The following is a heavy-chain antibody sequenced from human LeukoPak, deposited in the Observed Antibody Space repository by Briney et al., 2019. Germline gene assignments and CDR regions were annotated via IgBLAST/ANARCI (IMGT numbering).Heavy chain of an antibody. CDR1: GFTFSSYG. J-gene: IGHJ4*02. V-gene: IGHV3-23*01. CDR3: AKEGGGYYDSSGRQSTGPDVFDY. D-gene: IGHD3-22*01. CDR2: ISGSGGST. Sequence: PGGSLRLSCAASGFTFSSYGMSWVRQAPGKGLEWVSAISGSGGSTYYTDSVKGRFTISRDNSKNTLYLQMNSLRAEDTAVYYCAKEGGGYYDSSGRQSTGPDVFDYWGQGTLVTVSS.